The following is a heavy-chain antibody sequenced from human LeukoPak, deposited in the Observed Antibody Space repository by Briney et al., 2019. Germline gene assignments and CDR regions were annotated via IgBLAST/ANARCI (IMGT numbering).Heavy chain of an antibody. J-gene: IGHJ3*02. CDR2: INPSGGST. CDR3: ARGRIAATETADAFDI. D-gene: IGHD6-13*01. Sequence: ASVKVSCKASGYTFTSHFMHWVRQAPGQGLEWMGIINPSGGSTSYAQKFQGRVTMTRDMSTSTVYMELSSLRSEDTAVYYCARGRIAATETADAFDIWGQGTMVTVSS. V-gene: IGHV1-46*01. CDR1: GYTFTSHF.